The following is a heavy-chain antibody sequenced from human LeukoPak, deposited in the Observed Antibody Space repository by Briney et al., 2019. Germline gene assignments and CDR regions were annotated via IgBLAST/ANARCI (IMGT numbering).Heavy chain of an antibody. CDR3: ARGNYYGSGAYGMDV. V-gene: IGHV4-4*02. D-gene: IGHD3-10*01. J-gene: IGHJ6*02. Sequence: SETLSLTCAVSGGSISSSNWWSWVRQPPGKGLEWIGEIYHSGSTNYNPSPKSRVTISVDTSKNQFFLKLSSVTAADTAVYYCARGNYYGSGAYGMDVWGQGTTVTVSS. CDR2: IYHSGST. CDR1: GGSISSSNW.